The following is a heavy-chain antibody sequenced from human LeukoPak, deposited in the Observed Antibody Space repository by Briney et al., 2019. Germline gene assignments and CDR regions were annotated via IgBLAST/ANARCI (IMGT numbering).Heavy chain of an antibody. CDR1: GGSFSGYY. J-gene: IGHJ4*02. CDR2: INHSGST. CDR3: ARDHNASVFDY. D-gene: IGHD1-1*01. V-gene: IGHV4-34*01. Sequence: SQTLSLNCAVYGGSFSGYYWSWIRQPPGKGLEWIGEINHSGSTNYNPSLKSRVTISVDTSKNQISLKLSSVTAADTAVYYCARDHNASVFDYWGQGTLVTVSS.